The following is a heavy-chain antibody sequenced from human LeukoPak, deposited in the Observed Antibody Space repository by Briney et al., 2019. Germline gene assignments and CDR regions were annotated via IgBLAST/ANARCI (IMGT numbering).Heavy chain of an antibody. Sequence: PGGSLRLSCAASGFTFSSYEMNWVRQAPGKGLEWVSYISSSGSTIYYADSVKGRFTISRDNAKNSLYLQMNSLRAEDTAVYYCARGYYDSSGYYYYYYYMDVWGKGTTVTVSS. CDR3: ARGYYDSSGYYYYYYYMDV. V-gene: IGHV3-48*03. J-gene: IGHJ6*03. D-gene: IGHD3-22*01. CDR1: GFTFSSYE. CDR2: ISSSGSTI.